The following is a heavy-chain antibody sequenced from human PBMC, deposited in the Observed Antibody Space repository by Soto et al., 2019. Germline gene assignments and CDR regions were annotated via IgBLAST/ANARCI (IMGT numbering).Heavy chain of an antibody. J-gene: IGHJ6*02. D-gene: IGHD3-3*01. CDR3: ARGNVLRFLEWFPTYGMDV. V-gene: IGHV3-21*01. CDR2: ISSSSSYI. Sequence: GSLILSCAASGFTFSSYSMNWVRQAPGKGLEWVSSISSSSSYIYYADSVKGRFTISRDNAKNSLYLQMNSLRAGDTAVYYCARGNVLRFLEWFPTYGMDVWGQGTTVTVSS. CDR1: GFTFSSYS.